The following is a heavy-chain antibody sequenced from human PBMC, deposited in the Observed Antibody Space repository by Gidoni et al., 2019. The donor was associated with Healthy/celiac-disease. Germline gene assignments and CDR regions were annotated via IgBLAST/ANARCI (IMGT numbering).Heavy chain of an antibody. V-gene: IGHV3-30*18. CDR3: AKDLNGFAIYYYYGMDV. Sequence: QVQLVESGGGVGQPGRSLRLACAASGFTFSSYGMHWVRQSPGKGVECVAVISYDGSNKYYADSVKGRFTISRDNSKNTLYLQMNSLRAEDTAVYYCAKDLNGFAIYYYYGMDVWGQGTTVTVSS. J-gene: IGHJ6*02. CDR2: ISYDGSNK. CDR1: GFTFSSYG. D-gene: IGHD3-9*01.